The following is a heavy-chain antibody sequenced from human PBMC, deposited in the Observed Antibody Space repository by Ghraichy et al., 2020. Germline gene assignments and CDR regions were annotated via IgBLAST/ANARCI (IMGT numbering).Heavy chain of an antibody. J-gene: IGHJ5*02. CDR2: ISGSGGST. CDR3: AKSPRMNIPFFDP. V-gene: IGHV3-23*01. D-gene: IGHD2/OR15-2a*01. CDR1: GFTFSSYA. Sequence: GESLNISCAASGFTFSSYAMSWVRQAPGKGLEWVSAISGSGGSTYYADSVKGRFTISRDNSKNTLYLQMNSLRAEDTAVYYCAKSPRMNIPFFDPWGQGTLVTVSS.